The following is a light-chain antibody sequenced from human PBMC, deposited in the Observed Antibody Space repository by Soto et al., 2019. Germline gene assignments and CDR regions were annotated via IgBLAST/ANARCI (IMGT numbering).Light chain of an antibody. CDR3: CSYAGSSTYV. CDR2: EGS. J-gene: IGLJ1*01. V-gene: IGLV2-23*01. Sequence: QYVLTQPASVSGSPGQSITISCTGTSSDVGGFNLVSWCQQHPGKAPKLIIHEGSKRSSGLSNRFSGSKSGNTASLTISGLQAEDDADYYCCSYAGSSTYVFGTGTKVTVL. CDR1: SSDVGGFNL.